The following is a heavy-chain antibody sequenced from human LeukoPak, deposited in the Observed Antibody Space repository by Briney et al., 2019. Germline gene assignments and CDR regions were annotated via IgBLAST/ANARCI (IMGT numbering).Heavy chain of an antibody. J-gene: IGHJ4*02. Sequence: SETLSLTCTVSGGSISSSSYYWSWIRQSPGKGLEWIGYIHFSGSTDYNPSLKSRVTTSVDTSKNQFSLKLSPVTAADTAVYYCARAFWGSGIDYWGQGTLVTVSS. CDR3: ARAFWGSGIDY. CDR2: IHFSGST. CDR1: GGSISSSSYY. D-gene: IGHD3-16*01. V-gene: IGHV4-61*01.